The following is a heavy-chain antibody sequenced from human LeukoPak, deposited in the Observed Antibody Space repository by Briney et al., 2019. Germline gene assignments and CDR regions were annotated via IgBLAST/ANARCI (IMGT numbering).Heavy chain of an antibody. CDR1: GYTFTSYG. J-gene: IGHJ4*02. Sequence: ASVKVSCKASGYTFTSYGISWVRQAPGQGLEWMGWISAYNGNTNYAQKLQGRVTMTTDTSTSTAYMELRSLRSDDTAVYYCARAGSILVVTATGPFDYWGQGTLVTVSS. V-gene: IGHV1-18*01. CDR2: ISAYNGNT. D-gene: IGHD2-21*02. CDR3: ARAGSILVVTATGPFDY.